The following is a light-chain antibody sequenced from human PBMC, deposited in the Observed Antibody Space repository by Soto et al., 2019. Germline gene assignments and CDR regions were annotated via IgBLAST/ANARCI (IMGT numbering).Light chain of an antibody. V-gene: IGKV3-20*01. Sequence: EIVLTQSPGTLSLSPGEGATLPCRASQSVGGTFLAWYQQKGGQAPRLLIHGASNRATGIPDRFSGSGSGTDFTLTISRLEPEAFAVYYCQQYGGSPRTFGQGTKVDIK. J-gene: IGKJ1*01. CDR2: GAS. CDR1: QSVGGTF. CDR3: QQYGGSPRT.